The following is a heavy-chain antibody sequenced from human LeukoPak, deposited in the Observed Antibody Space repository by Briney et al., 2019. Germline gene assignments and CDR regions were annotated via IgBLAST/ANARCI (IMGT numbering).Heavy chain of an antibody. J-gene: IGHJ4*02. Sequence: GGSLRLSCAASGFTFSSYWMHWVRQAPGKGLVWVSRINSDGSSTSYADSVKGRFTISRDNAKTTLYLQMNSLRAEDTAVYYCARAISYGYGGLDYWGQGTLVTVSS. CDR1: GFTFSSYW. V-gene: IGHV3-74*01. CDR2: INSDGSST. D-gene: IGHD5-18*01. CDR3: ARAISYGYGGLDY.